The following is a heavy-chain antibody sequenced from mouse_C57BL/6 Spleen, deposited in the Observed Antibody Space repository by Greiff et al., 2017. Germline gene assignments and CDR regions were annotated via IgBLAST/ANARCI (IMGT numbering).Heavy chain of an antibody. Sequence: QVQLQQPGAELVKPGASVQLSCKASGYTFTSYWMHWVKQRPGHGLEWIGMIHPNSGSTNYNEKFKSKATLTVAKSSSTAYMQLSSLTSEDSAVYDCARVPSITAVLDYWGQGTTLTVSS. V-gene: IGHV1-64*01. CDR1: GYTFTSYW. CDR3: ARVPSITAVLDY. CDR2: IHPNSGST. J-gene: IGHJ2*01. D-gene: IGHD1-1*01.